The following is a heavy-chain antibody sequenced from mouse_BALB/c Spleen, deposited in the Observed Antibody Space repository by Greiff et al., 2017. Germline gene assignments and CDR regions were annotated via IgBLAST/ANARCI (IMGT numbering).Heavy chain of an antibody. CDR1: GFTFSSFG. Sequence: EVQRVESGGGLVQPGGSRKLSCAASGFTFSSFGMHWVRQAPEKGLEWVAYISSGSSTIYYADTVKGRFTISRDNPKNTLFLQMTSLRSEDTAMYYCARKAPLFYYFDYWGQGTTLTVSS. V-gene: IGHV5-17*02. CDR2: ISSGSSTI. J-gene: IGHJ2*01. CDR3: ARKAPLFYYFDY. D-gene: IGHD1-1*02.